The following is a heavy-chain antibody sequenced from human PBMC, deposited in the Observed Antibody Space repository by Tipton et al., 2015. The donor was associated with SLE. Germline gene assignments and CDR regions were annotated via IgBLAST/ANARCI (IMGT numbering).Heavy chain of an antibody. D-gene: IGHD3-3*01. J-gene: IGHJ4*02. CDR1: GFTFSNFW. Sequence: SLRLSCSASGFTFSNFWMNWVRQAPGKGLEWVANIKVDGSDKHYVDSVKGRFTISRDNTKNSLYLQMITLRADDMAVYYCARSGSDFDYWGQGTLVTVSS. V-gene: IGHV3-7*01. CDR2: IKVDGSDK. CDR3: ARSGSDFDY.